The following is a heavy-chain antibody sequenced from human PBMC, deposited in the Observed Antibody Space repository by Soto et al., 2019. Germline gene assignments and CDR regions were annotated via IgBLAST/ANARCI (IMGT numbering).Heavy chain of an antibody. D-gene: IGHD1-26*01. CDR3: AGDRASGSFDY. CDR1: GYNFNSHS. V-gene: IGHV7-4-1*01. CDR2: INPNTGNP. J-gene: IGHJ4*02. Sequence: SVKVSCKGSGYNFNSHSINWFRQAPGQGLEWMGWINPNTGNPTYEQGFTGRFVFSVDTSVSTVYLQIFSLKADDSVVYYCAGDRASGSFDYWGQGTRVTVSS.